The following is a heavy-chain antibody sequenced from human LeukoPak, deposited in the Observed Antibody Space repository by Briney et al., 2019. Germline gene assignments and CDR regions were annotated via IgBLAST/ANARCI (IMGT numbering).Heavy chain of an antibody. Sequence: GRSLRLSCAASGFTFSTYGMHWVRQAPGKGLEWVAVISYDGNNKYYADSVKGRFTISRDNPKNTLYLQINTLRDEDTGVYYCAKDGTHSSNWYPDYWGQGTLVTVPS. CDR1: GFTFSTYG. D-gene: IGHD6-13*01. CDR2: ISYDGNNK. CDR3: AKDGTHSSNWYPDY. V-gene: IGHV3-30*18. J-gene: IGHJ4*02.